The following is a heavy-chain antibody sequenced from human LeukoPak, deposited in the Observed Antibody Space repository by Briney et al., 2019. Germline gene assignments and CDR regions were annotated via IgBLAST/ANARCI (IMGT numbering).Heavy chain of an antibody. Sequence: SETLSLTCTVSGGSISSSSYCWGWIRQPPGKGLEWIGSIYYSGSNYYNPSLKSRVTISVDTSKNQFSLKLSSVTAADTAVYYCARDRGMPTVKGLDWFDPWGQGTLVTVSS. CDR2: IYYSGSN. V-gene: IGHV4-39*07. D-gene: IGHD4-11*01. J-gene: IGHJ5*02. CDR1: GGSISSSSYC. CDR3: ARDRGMPTVKGLDWFDP.